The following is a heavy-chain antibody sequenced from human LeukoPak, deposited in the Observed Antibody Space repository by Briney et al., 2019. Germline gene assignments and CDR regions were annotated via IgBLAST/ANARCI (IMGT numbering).Heavy chain of an antibody. D-gene: IGHD6-19*01. V-gene: IGHV1-18*04. CDR1: GYTFTSYG. Sequence: ASVKVSCKASGYTFTSYGISWVRQAPGQGLEWMGWISAYNGNTNYAQKLQGRVTMTTDTSTSTAYMELRSLKSDDTAVYYWARPSTSTVAGDYDYWGEGTLVTVSS. CDR3: ARPSTSTVAGDYDY. CDR2: ISAYNGNT. J-gene: IGHJ4*02.